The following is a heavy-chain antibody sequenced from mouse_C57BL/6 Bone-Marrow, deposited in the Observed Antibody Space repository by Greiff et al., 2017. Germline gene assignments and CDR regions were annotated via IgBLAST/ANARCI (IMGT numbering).Heavy chain of an antibody. J-gene: IGHJ2*01. CDR2: IDTEDGDT. CDR3: TATPRGDY. V-gene: IGHV14-1*01. CDR1: GFNIKDYY. Sequence: EVKVVESGAELVRPGDSVKLSCTVSGFNIKDYYMHWVKQRPEQGLEWIGRIDTEDGDTENAPKFQGKATMNADTSFNTAYLQLSSPTSEDTAGYYCTATPRGDYWGQGTTLTVSS.